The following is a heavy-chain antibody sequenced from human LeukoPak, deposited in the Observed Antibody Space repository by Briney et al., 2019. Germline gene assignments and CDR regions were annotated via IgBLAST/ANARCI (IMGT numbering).Heavy chain of an antibody. D-gene: IGHD3-22*01. CDR2: IYSSGSIYVSGST. J-gene: IGHJ3*02. Sequence: PSETLSLTCSVSGDCIRTYYWSWIRQPAGKGLEWIGRIYSSGSIYVSGSTNYNPSLKSRVTMSADSSKNQFSLKLSSVTAADTAVYYCARDQWNYDSSGYSHAFDIWGQGTMVTVSS. CDR1: GDCIRTYY. V-gene: IGHV4-4*07. CDR3: ARDQWNYDSSGYSHAFDI.